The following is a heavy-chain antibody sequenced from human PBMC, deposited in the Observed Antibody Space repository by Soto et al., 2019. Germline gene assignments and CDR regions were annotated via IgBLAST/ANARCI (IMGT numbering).Heavy chain of an antibody. D-gene: IGHD6-13*01. CDR3: AKRGSGSWSLFDS. CDR1: GFTFSSYW. CDR2: IRGDGNEI. V-gene: IGHV3-7*05. Sequence: PGGSLRLSCAASGFTFSSYWMSWVRQAPGKGLEWVANIRGDGNEIYYVDSVKGRFTISRDNAKDTLYLQMNSLRAEDTAVYYCAKRGSGSWSLFDSWGQGALVTVSS. J-gene: IGHJ4*02.